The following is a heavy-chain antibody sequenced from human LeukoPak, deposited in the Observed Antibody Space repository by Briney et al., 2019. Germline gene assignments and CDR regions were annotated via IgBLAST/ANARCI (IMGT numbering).Heavy chain of an antibody. CDR1: GFTFSSYW. CDR3: ARGMATIDGYYYYMDV. Sequence: PGGSLRLSCAASGFTFSSYWMSWVRQTPGKGLEWVANIKEDGSEKYYVDSVKGRFTISRDNAKNSLSLQMNSLRAEDTAVYYCARGMATIDGYYYYMDVWGKGTTVTVSS. CDR2: IKEDGSEK. J-gene: IGHJ6*03. V-gene: IGHV3-7*01. D-gene: IGHD5-24*01.